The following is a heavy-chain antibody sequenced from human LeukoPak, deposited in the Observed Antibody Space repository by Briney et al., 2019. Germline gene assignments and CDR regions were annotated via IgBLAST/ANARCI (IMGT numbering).Heavy chain of an antibody. CDR3: ARHRMYYYDSSGRGVADAFDI. Sequence: SETLSLTCTVSGGSISSSSYYWGWIRQPPGKGLEWIGSIYYSGSTYYNPSLKSRVTISVDTSKNQFSLELSSVTAADTAVYYCARHRMYYYDSSGRGVADAFDIWGQGTVVTVSS. D-gene: IGHD3-22*01. V-gene: IGHV4-39*01. J-gene: IGHJ3*02. CDR2: IYYSGST. CDR1: GGSISSSSYY.